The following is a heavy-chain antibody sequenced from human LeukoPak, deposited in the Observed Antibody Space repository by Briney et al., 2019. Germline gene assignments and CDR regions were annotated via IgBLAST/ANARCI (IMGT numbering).Heavy chain of an antibody. CDR2: IYYSGST. D-gene: IGHD4-17*01. CDR1: GGSISSYY. Sequence: SETLSLTCTVSGGSISSYYWSWIRQPPGKGLEWIGYIYYSGSTNYSPSLKSRVTISVDTSKNQFSLKLSSVTAADTAVYYCARYTVTTRYYFDYWGQGTLVTVSS. V-gene: IGHV4-59*01. J-gene: IGHJ4*02. CDR3: ARYTVTTRYYFDY.